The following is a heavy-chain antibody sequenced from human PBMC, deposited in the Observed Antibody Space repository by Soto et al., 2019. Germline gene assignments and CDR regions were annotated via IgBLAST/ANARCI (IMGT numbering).Heavy chain of an antibody. CDR1: GFTFSSYW. D-gene: IGHD6-13*01. J-gene: IGHJ6*02. CDR2: IKQDGSEK. V-gene: IGHV3-7*02. CDR3: ARVPAYSSSWDYYYYYGMDV. Sequence: GGSLRLSCAASGFTFSSYWMSWVRQAPGKGLEWVANIKQDGSEKYYVDSVKGRFTISRDNAKNSLYLQMNSLRAEDTAVYYCARVPAYSSSWDYYYYYGMDVWGQGTTVTVSS.